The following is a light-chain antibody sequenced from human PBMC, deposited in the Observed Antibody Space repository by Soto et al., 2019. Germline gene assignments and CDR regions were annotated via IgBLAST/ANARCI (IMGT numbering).Light chain of an antibody. Sequence: NFMLTQPHSVSESPGKTVTISCTRSSGSIASSYVQWYQQRPGSAPTTVIYEDNQRPSGVPDRFSGSIDRSSNSASLTISGLKTEDEADYYFQSSDDSTHVIFGGGTKVTVL. V-gene: IGLV6-57*04. CDR2: EDN. CDR3: QSSDDSTHVI. CDR1: SGSIASSY. J-gene: IGLJ2*01.